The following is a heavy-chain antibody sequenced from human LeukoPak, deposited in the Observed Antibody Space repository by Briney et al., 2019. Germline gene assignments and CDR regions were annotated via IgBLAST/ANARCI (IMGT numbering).Heavy chain of an antibody. Sequence: GGSLRLSCAASGFTFSSYWMHWVRQAPGKGLVWVSRINSDGSSTSYADSVKGRFTISRDNAKNTLYLQMNSLRAGDTAVYYCARGLVGATDYYYYGMDVWGQGTTVTVSS. D-gene: IGHD1-26*01. V-gene: IGHV3-74*01. CDR2: INSDGSST. CDR3: ARGLVGATDYYYYGMDV. J-gene: IGHJ6*02. CDR1: GFTFSSYW.